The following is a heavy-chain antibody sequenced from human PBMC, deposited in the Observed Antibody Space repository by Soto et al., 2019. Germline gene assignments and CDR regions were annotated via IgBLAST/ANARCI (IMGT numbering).Heavy chain of an antibody. Sequence: QVQLQESGPGLVKPSQTLSLTCTVSGGSITSGGYYWSWIRQHPGKGLEWIGYIYYSGSTYYNPSLHSRVTIPVDTSKNQFSLQLSSVTAADTAVYYCARGWGIQLWLLDYWGQGTLVTVSS. CDR3: ARGWGIQLWLLDY. J-gene: IGHJ4*02. D-gene: IGHD5-18*01. CDR2: IYYSGST. V-gene: IGHV4-31*03. CDR1: GGSITSGGYY.